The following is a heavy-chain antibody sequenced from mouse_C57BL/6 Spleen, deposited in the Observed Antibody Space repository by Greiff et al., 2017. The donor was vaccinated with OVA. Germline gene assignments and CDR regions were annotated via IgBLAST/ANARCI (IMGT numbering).Heavy chain of an antibody. CDR2: IDPSDSYT. J-gene: IGHJ2*01. Sequence: VQLQQSGAELVRPGTSVKLSCKASGYTFTSYWMHWVKQRPGQGLEWIGVIDPSDSYTNYNQKFKGKATLTVDTSSSTAYMQLSSLTSEDSAVYYCATSWDVDYWGQGTTLTVSS. V-gene: IGHV1-59*01. CDR1: GYTFTSYW. CDR3: ATSWDVDY. D-gene: IGHD4-1*01.